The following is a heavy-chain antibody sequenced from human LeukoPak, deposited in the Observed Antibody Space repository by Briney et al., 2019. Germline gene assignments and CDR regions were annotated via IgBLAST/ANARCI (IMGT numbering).Heavy chain of an antibody. Sequence: GASVKVSCKASGYTFTCYYMHWVRQAPGQGLEWMGWINPKSGATTYAQKFQDRVTLTRDTSINTAYMDLSGLTSDDTAVFYCAKGATEGYYYYYGLDVWGQGTTVTVSS. CDR3: AKGATEGYYYYYGLDV. CDR2: INPKSGAT. CDR1: GYTFTCYY. V-gene: IGHV1-2*02. J-gene: IGHJ6*02.